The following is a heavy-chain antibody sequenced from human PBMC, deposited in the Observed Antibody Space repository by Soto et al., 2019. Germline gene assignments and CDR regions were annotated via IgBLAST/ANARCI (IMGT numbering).Heavy chain of an antibody. CDR2: IYYSGST. V-gene: IGHV4-31*03. J-gene: IGHJ6*02. D-gene: IGHD2-2*01. CDR1: GGSISSGGYY. Sequence: QVQLQESGPGLVKPSQTLSLTCTVSGGSISSGGYYWSWIRQHPGKGLEWIGYIYYSGSTYYNPSLKSRVTISVDTSKNQCSLKLRSVTAADTAVYSCARDEVRDGMDVWGQGTTVTVSS. CDR3: ARDEVRDGMDV.